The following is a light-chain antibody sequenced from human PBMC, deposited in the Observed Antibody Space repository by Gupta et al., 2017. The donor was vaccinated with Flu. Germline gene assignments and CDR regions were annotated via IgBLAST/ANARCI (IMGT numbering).Light chain of an antibody. V-gene: IGLV1-51*01. CDR3: GTWDSSLTAGV. Sequence: STSNIASHYVSWYHQLPGTAPKLLIYEDDKRPSGIPDRFSGSKSGTSATLGITGLQTGDEADYYCGTWDSSLTAGVFGGGTRLTVL. J-gene: IGLJ3*02. CDR1: TSNIASHY. CDR2: EDD.